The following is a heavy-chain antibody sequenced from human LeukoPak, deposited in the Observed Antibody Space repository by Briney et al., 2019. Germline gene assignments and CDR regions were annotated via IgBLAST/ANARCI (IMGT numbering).Heavy chain of an antibody. CDR3: ARLGYYYDSSGPPGRYGMDV. J-gene: IGHJ6*02. Sequence: SETLSLTCTVSGGSISSYYWSWIRQPPGKGLEWIGYIYYSGSTNYNPSLKCRVTISVDTSKNQFSLKLSSVTAADTAVYYCARLGYYYDSSGPPGRYGMDVWGQGTTVTVSS. V-gene: IGHV4-59*08. CDR1: GGSISSYY. D-gene: IGHD3-22*01. CDR2: IYYSGST.